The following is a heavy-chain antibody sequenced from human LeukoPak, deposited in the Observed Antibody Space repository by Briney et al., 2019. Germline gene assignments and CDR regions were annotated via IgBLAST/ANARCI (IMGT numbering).Heavy chain of an antibody. V-gene: IGHV1-46*01. Sequence: ASVKVSCKASGYTFTSYGISWVRQAPGQGLEWMGIINPSGGSTSYAQKFQGRVTMTRDTSTSTVYMELGSLRSEDTAVYYCAAADYYGSGSYSHAFDIWGQGTMVTVSS. CDR3: AAADYYGSGSYSHAFDI. J-gene: IGHJ3*02. CDR2: INPSGGST. D-gene: IGHD3-10*01. CDR1: GYTFTSYG.